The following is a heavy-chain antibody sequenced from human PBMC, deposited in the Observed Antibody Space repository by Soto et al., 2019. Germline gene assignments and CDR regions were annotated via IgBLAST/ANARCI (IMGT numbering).Heavy chain of an antibody. CDR2: INAGNGNT. CDR1: GYTFTSYA. CDR3: ARDLGGWPDY. V-gene: IGHV1-3*01. D-gene: IGHD6-19*01. Sequence: GASVKVSCKASGYTFTSYAIHWVRQAPGQRLEWMGWINAGNGNTKCSQKFQDRVTITRDTSASTAYMELSSLRSEDTAVYYCARDLGGWPDYWGQGTLVTVSS. J-gene: IGHJ4*02.